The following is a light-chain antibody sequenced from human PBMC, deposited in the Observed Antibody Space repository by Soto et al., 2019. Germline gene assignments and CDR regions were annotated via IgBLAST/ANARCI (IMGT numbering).Light chain of an antibody. V-gene: IGKV3-11*01. CDR2: DAS. Sequence: EIVLTQSPDTLSLSPGERATLSCRASQSVRSSLAWYQQKPGQAPRLLIYDASNGATGIPARFSGSGSGTDFTLTISSLEPEAFAVYYCQQRSNWPPEVTFGPGTKVDIK. CDR3: QQRSNWPPEVT. CDR1: QSVRSS. J-gene: IGKJ3*01.